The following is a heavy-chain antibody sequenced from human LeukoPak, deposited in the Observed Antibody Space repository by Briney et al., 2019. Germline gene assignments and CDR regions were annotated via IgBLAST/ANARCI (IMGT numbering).Heavy chain of an antibody. CDR2: ISSGTGGT. CDR1: GFTFSGYA. CDR3: AKDRSVTAGDSDY. D-gene: IGHD2-21*02. Sequence: GGSLKLSCQASGFTFSGYAMSWVGQAPGKGLEWVSTISSGTGGTIYADSVKGRFTISRDNSKNTLYLQMNSLRAEDTAVYSCAKDRSVTAGDSDYWGQGTLVTVSS. V-gene: IGHV3-23*01. J-gene: IGHJ4*02.